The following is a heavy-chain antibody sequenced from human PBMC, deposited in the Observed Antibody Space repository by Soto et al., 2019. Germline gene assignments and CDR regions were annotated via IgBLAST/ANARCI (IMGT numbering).Heavy chain of an antibody. CDR1: GYIFSSYG. J-gene: IGHJ4*02. D-gene: IGHD6-19*01. CDR2: ISTSNGNT. V-gene: IGHV1-18*04. CDR3: ARTLSSEASPYYFDC. Sequence: ASVKVSCKASGYIFSSYGISWVRQAPGQGLEWMGWISTSNGNTKYGQRIQGRVTMTTDTSTGTAYIELTNLRSDDTAVYYCARTLSSEASPYYFDCWGQGSLVTVSS.